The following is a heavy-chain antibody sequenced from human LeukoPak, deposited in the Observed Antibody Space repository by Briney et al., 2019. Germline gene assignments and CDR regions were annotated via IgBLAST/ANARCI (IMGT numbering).Heavy chain of an antibody. CDR3: ASSRAYYYDSSGYYYFDY. CDR2: IYTSGST. CDR1: GGSISSYY. J-gene: IGHJ4*02. V-gene: IGHV4-4*07. D-gene: IGHD3-22*01. Sequence: SETLSLTCTVSGGSISSYYWSCIRQPAGKGLEWIGRIYTSGSTNYNPSLKSRVTMSVDTSKNQFSLKLSSVTAADTAVYYCASSRAYYYDSSGYYYFDYWGQGTLVTVSS.